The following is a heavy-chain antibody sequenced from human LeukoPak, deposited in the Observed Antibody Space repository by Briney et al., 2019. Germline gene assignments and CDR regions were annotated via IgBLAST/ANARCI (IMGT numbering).Heavy chain of an antibody. CDR3: ARGIAARPGY. Sequence: KPGGSLRLSCAASGFTFSSYSMDWVRQAPGKGLEWVSSISSSSSYIYYADSVKGRFTISRDNAKNSLYLQMNSLRAEDTAVYYCARGIAARPGYWGQGTLVTVSS. J-gene: IGHJ4*02. D-gene: IGHD6-6*01. CDR1: GFTFSSYS. CDR2: ISSSSSYI. V-gene: IGHV3-21*01.